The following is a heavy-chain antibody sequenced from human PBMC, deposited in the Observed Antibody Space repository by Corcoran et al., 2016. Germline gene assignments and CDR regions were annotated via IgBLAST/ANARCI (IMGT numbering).Heavy chain of an antibody. J-gene: IGHJ6*02. D-gene: IGHD3-3*01. Sequence: QVQLQQWGAGLLKPSETLSLTCAVYGGSFSGYYWSWIRQPPGKGLEWIGEINHSGSTNYNPSLKSRVTISVDTSKNQFSLKQSSVTAADTAVYYCARVRGYDFWSGYPRYYYGMDVWGQGTTVTVSS. CDR1: GGSFSGYY. V-gene: IGHV4-34*01. CDR3: ARVRGYDFWSGYPRYYYGMDV. CDR2: INHSGST.